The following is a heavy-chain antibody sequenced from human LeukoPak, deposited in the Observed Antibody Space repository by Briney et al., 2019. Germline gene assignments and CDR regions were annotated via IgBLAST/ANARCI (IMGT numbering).Heavy chain of an antibody. Sequence: GGSLRLSCAASGFTISNAYMSWVRQAPGKGLEWVGRIKNKTNGGTTDYAAPVKGRFTISRDDSKNTLYLQMNSLKTEDTAVYYCTTTIVGVTTWFDPWGQGTLVTVSS. CDR2: IKNKTNGGTT. D-gene: IGHD1-26*01. J-gene: IGHJ5*02. CDR3: TTTIVGVTTWFDP. CDR1: GFTISNAY. V-gene: IGHV3-15*01.